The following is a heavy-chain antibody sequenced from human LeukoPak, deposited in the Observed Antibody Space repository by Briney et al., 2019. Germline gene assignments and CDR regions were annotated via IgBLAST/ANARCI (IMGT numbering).Heavy chain of an antibody. J-gene: IGHJ3*01. V-gene: IGHV4-39*01. CDR3: GVSSPAFDF. D-gene: IGHD5/OR15-5a*01. Sequence: SETLSLTCTVSGGSVSGDSRSSSYWSWIRQPPGKGLEWIGYIYYSGSTNYNPSLKSRITISVDTSKNQFSLKLTSMTDTDTAVYYCGVSSPAFDFWGQGTMVTVSS. CDR2: IYYSGST. CDR1: GGSVSGDSRSSSY.